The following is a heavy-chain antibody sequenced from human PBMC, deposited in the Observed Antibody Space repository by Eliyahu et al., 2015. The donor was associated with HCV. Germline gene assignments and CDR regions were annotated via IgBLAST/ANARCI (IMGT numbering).Heavy chain of an antibody. D-gene: IGHD5-12*01. V-gene: IGHV1-69*08. CDR2: ITPIIDLT. CDR3: AKDSTGSGYADS. CDR1: GGTFXTYT. J-gene: IGHJ5*01. Sequence: QVRLVQSGPEVRKPGSSVKVSCRASGGTFXTYTFIWVRQAPGQGLELMGRITPIIDLTNYVQRFQGRVTITADKSTSTAYIELSSLKSEDTAVYYCAKDSTGSGYADSWGQGTLVTVSS.